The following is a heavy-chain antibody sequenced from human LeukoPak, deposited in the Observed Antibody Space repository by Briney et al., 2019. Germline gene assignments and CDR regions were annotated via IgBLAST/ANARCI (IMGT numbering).Heavy chain of an antibody. CDR1: GFTFSSYG. CDR3: AKANYDFWSGYLFPFDY. CDR2: IWYDGSNK. J-gene: IGHJ4*02. D-gene: IGHD3-3*01. V-gene: IGHV3-33*06. Sequence: GGSLRLSCAASGFTFSSYGMHWVRQAPGKGLEWVAVIWYDGSNKYYADSVKGRFTISRDNSKNTLYLQMNSLRAEDTAVYYCAKANYDFWSGYLFPFDYWGQGTLVTVSS.